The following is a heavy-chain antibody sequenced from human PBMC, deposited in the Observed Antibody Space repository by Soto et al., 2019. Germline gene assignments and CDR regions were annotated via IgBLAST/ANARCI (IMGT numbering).Heavy chain of an antibody. CDR2: ISYDGSNK. D-gene: IGHD5-12*01. CDR1: GFTFSSYG. V-gene: IGHV3-30*18. Sequence: GGSLRLSCAASGFTFSSYGMHWVRQAPGKGLEWVAVISYDGSNKYYADSVKGRFTISRDNSKNTLYLQMNSLRAEDTAVYYCAKDMVATSWIYYYYYMDVWGKGTTVTVSS. CDR3: AKDMVATSWIYYYYYMDV. J-gene: IGHJ6*03.